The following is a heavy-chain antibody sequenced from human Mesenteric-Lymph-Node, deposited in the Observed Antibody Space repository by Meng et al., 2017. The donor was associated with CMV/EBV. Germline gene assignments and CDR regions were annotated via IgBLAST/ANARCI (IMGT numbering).Heavy chain of an antibody. V-gene: IGHV3-74*03. CDR1: GFSFSNYW. CDR2: ANFDGSTT. D-gene: IGHD2-2*02. Sequence: GGSLRLSCAASGFSFSNYWMHWVRQAPGKGLVWVARANFDGSTTTYAHSVKGRFTVSRDNAKNTLYLEMNSLRAEDTAVYYCARTPLYCSSASCYTFDFWGQGTLVTVSS. J-gene: IGHJ4*02. CDR3: ARTPLYCSSASCYTFDF.